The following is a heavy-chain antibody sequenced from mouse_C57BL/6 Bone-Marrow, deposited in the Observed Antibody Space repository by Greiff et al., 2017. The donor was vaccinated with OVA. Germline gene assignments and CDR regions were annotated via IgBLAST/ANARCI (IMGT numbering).Heavy chain of an antibody. Sequence: EVMLVESGGGLVKPGGSLKLSCAASGFTFSDYGMHWVRQAPEKGLEWVAYISSGSSTIYYADTVKGRFTISRDNAKNTLFLQMTSLGSEDTAMYYCASNWDFDYWGQGTTLTVSS. CDR2: ISSGSSTI. CDR1: GFTFSDYG. J-gene: IGHJ2*01. CDR3: ASNWDFDY. D-gene: IGHD4-1*01. V-gene: IGHV5-17*01.